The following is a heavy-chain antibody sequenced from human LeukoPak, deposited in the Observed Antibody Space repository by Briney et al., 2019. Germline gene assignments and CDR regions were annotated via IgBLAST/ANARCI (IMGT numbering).Heavy chain of an antibody. V-gene: IGHV4-34*01. CDR2: INHSGST. Sequence: SETLSLTCAVYGGSFSGYYWSWIRQPPGKGLEWIGEINHSGSTNYNPSLKSRVTISVDTSKNQFSLKLSSVTAADTAVYYCARQTPYDILTGYYPLADYWGQGTLVTVSS. D-gene: IGHD3-9*01. J-gene: IGHJ4*02. CDR3: ARQTPYDILTGYYPLADY. CDR1: GGSFSGYY.